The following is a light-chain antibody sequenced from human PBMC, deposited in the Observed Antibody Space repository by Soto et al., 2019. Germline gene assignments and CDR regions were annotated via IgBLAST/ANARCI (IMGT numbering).Light chain of an antibody. V-gene: IGKV1-12*01. CDR3: QQASKSPLT. CDR1: QGITSW. CDR2: ASS. Sequence: DIQMTQSPSSVSASVGDRVTITCRASQGITSWLAWYQQKPGKATKLLIYASSSLQSGVPLRFSGSGSGTDFTLTLRRLQPEDFATYYCQQASKSPLTFGGGTTVEIK. J-gene: IGKJ4*01.